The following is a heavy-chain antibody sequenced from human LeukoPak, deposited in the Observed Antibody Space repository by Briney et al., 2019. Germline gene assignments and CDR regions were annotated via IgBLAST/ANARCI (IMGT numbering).Heavy chain of an antibody. CDR1: GGPIISYY. CDR2: IYGSGIT. J-gene: IGHJ6*03. D-gene: IGHD3-22*01. CDR3: ARLKYYDGTGYSPSYYMDV. V-gene: IGHV4-4*07. Sequence: PSETLSLTCTVSGGPIISYYWSWIRQSAGKGLEWIGRIYGSGITDYSPSLKSRISMSLDMSKKQFSLKLTSVTAADTAVYYCARLKYYDGTGYSPSYYMDVWGKGTSVTV.